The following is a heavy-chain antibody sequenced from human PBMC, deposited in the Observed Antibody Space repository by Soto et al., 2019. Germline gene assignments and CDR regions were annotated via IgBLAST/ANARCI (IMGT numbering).Heavy chain of an antibody. CDR3: AKDLGGTYYDFWSGYYSYYYGMDV. J-gene: IGHJ6*02. CDR1: GFTFSSYA. Sequence: GGSLRLFCAASGFTFSSYAMSWVRQAPGKGLEWVSAISGSGGSTYYADSVKGRFTISRDNSKNTLYLQMNSLRAEDTAVYYCAKDLGGTYYDFWSGYYSYYYGMDVWGQGTTVTVSS. CDR2: ISGSGGST. V-gene: IGHV3-23*01. D-gene: IGHD3-3*01.